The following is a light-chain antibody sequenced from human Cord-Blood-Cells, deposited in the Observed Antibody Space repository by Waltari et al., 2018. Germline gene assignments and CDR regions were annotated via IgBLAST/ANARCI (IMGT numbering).Light chain of an antibody. CDR1: QGISNY. CDR3: QKYNSAPWT. CDR2: AAS. V-gene: IGKV1-27*01. Sequence: DIQMTQSPSSLSASVGDRVTITCRASQGISNYLAWYQQKPGKVPKLLIYAASTLQSRVPSRFSGSRSGTDFTLTISSLQPEDGATYYCQKYNSAPWTFGQGTKVEIK. J-gene: IGKJ1*01.